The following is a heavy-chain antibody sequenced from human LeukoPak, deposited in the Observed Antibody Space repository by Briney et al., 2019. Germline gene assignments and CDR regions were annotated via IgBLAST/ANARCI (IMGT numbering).Heavy chain of an antibody. D-gene: IGHD6-13*01. CDR1: GGSISSSSYY. CDR2: IYYSGST. V-gene: IGHV4-39*01. CDR3: ARHDGVQQQVLY. J-gene: IGHJ4*02. Sequence: PSETLSLTCTVSGGSISSSSYYWGWIRKPPGKGLEWIGSIYYSGSTYYNPSLKSRVTISVDTSKNQFSLKLSSVTAADTAVYYCARHDGVQQQVLYWGQGTLVTVSS.